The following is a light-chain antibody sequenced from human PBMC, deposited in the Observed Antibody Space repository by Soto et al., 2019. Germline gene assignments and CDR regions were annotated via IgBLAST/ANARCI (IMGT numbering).Light chain of an antibody. CDR3: QKYDRAPFT. Sequence: DIQMTQSPSSLSAYLGDRVTITCRASQGISNYLAWYQQKPGRLPKLLLFGASTLQSGVPARFSGSGSGTLFTLTINGLLPEDAATYYCQKYDRAPFTFGPGTKVDFK. J-gene: IGKJ3*01. CDR2: GAS. V-gene: IGKV1-27*01. CDR1: QGISNY.